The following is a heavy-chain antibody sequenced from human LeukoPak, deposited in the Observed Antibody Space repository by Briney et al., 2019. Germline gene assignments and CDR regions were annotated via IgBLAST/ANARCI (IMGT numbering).Heavy chain of an antibody. CDR2: ISYDGSNK. V-gene: IGHV3-30*18. Sequence: GGSLRLSCAASGFTFSSYGMHWVRQAPGKGLEWVAVISYDGSNKYYADSVKGRFTISRDNSKNTPYLQMNSLRAEDTAVYYCAKDHDSSGYYYSGSYFDYWGQGTLVTVSS. D-gene: IGHD3-22*01. CDR1: GFTFSSYG. CDR3: AKDHDSSGYYYSGSYFDY. J-gene: IGHJ4*02.